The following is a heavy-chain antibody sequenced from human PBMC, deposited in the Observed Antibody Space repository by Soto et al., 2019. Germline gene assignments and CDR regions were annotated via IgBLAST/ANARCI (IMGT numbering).Heavy chain of an antibody. CDR1: GYTFTTVG. CDR3: ARSNSRDLRGGMDV. J-gene: IGHJ6*02. V-gene: IGHV1-18*01. D-gene: IGHD7-27*01. Sequence: ASVKVSCKASGYTFTTVGISWVRQAPGQGLEWMGWISAYTGNTNYAQRLQGRVTMTTDTSTNTAYMELRGLRSDDTAVYYCARSNSRDLRGGMDVWGQGTTVTVSS. CDR2: ISAYTGNT.